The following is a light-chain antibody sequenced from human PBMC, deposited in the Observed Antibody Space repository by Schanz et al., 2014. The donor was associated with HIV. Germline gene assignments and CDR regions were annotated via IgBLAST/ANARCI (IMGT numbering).Light chain of an antibody. CDR2: DAS. CDR1: QDINNY. J-gene: IGKJ3*01. CDR3: QQYDSLPFT. Sequence: DIQMTQSPSTLSASIGDRVTITCQASQDINNYLNWYQQKPGQAPRLLIYDASNLETGVPSRFSARRSGRDFTFTISSLQPDDIATYYCQQYDSLPFTFGPGTKVDIK. V-gene: IGKV1-33*01.